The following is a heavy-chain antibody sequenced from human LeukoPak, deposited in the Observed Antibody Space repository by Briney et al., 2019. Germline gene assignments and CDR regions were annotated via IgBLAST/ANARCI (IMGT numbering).Heavy chain of an antibody. CDR3: ARHLGFYMDV. J-gene: IGHJ6*03. V-gene: IGHV4-59*01. D-gene: IGHD7-27*01. CDR1: GSSINSYY. CDR2: IYYSGST. Sequence: SETLSLTCTFSGSSINSYYWSWIRQPPGKGLEWIGYIYYSGSTNYNPSLKSRVTISVDTSKNQFSLKLSSVTAADTAVYYCARHLGFYMDVWGKGTTVTVSS.